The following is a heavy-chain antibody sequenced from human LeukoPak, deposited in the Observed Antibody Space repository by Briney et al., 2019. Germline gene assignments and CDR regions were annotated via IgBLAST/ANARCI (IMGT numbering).Heavy chain of an antibody. CDR1: GFTFSSSA. D-gene: IGHD3-22*01. Sequence: GGSLRLSCAASGFTFSSSAMSWVRQAPGKGLEWVSGISGSGGSKYYADSVKGRFTISRDNAKNSLYLQMNSLRAEDTAVYYCARASYDSSGYPGAGFDYWGQGTLVTVSS. V-gene: IGHV3-23*01. CDR2: ISGSGGSK. J-gene: IGHJ4*02. CDR3: ARASYDSSGYPGAGFDY.